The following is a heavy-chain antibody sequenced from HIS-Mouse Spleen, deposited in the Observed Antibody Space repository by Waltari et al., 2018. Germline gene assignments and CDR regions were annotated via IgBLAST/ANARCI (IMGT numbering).Heavy chain of an antibody. Sequence: EVQLVQSGAEVKKPGESLKISCKGSGYSFTSYWIGWVRQMPGKGLEWMGIIYPEDSDTRYSPSFQGQVTISADKSISTAYLQWSSLKASDTAMYYCARLGYYDFWSGYYSGWFDPWGQGTLVTVSS. CDR2: IYPEDSDT. CDR1: GYSFTSYW. D-gene: IGHD3-3*01. V-gene: IGHV5-51*03. J-gene: IGHJ5*02. CDR3: ARLGYYDFWSGYYSGWFDP.